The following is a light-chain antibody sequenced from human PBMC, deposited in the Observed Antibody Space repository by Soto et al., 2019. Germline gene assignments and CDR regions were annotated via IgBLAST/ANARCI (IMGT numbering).Light chain of an antibody. CDR2: EVT. J-gene: IGLJ3*02. CDR1: KSDIGGDNY. CDR3: SSFTGSYNYIV. Sequence: QSALTQPPSASGFPGQSVSISCTGPKSDIGGDNYVSWYHRQPGRAPKLIIYEVTERPSGVPGRFSGSKSGDTASLTVTGLQAEDEGEYYCSSFTGSYNYIVFGGGTKVTVL. V-gene: IGLV2-8*01.